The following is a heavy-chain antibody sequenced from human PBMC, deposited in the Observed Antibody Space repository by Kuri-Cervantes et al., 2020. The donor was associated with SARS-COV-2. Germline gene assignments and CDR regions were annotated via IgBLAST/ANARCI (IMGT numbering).Heavy chain of an antibody. V-gene: IGHV1-69*13. Sequence: SVKVSCKASGGTFSSYAISWVRQAPGQGLEWMGGIIPIFGTANYAQKFQGRVTITADESTSTAYMELSSLRSDDTAVYYCARHLSSTIFGVVIGYYMDVWGKGTTVTVSS. J-gene: IGHJ6*03. D-gene: IGHD3-3*01. CDR1: GGTFSSYA. CDR2: IIPIFGTA. CDR3: ARHLSSTIFGVVIGYYMDV.